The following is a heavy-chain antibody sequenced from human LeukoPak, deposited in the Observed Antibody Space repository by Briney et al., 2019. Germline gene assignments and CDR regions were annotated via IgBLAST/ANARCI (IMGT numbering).Heavy chain of an antibody. CDR2: IYYSGST. V-gene: IGHV4-59*01. D-gene: IGHD6-19*01. J-gene: IGHJ3*02. CDR3: ARDRGSGWNDAFDI. CDR1: GGSISSYY. Sequence: SETLSLTCTVSGGSISSYYWSWIRQPPGKGLEWIGYIYYSGSTTYNPSLKSRVTISVDTSKNQFSLKLSSVTAADTAVYYCARDRGSGWNDAFDIWGQATMVTVSS.